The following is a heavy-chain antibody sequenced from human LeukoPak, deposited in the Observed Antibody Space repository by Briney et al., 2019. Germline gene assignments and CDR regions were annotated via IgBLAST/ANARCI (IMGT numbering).Heavy chain of an antibody. CDR2: ITSSGAYI. CDR1: GFTFSSYS. V-gene: IGHV3-21*01. CDR3: ARDTSGQD. D-gene: IGHD5-12*01. Sequence: NPGGSLRLSCTASGFTFSSYSMNWVRQAPGKGLEWVSSITSSGAYIYYADSVKGRFTISRDNAKNPLYLQMNSLRAEDTAVYYCARDTSGQDWGQGTLVTVSS. J-gene: IGHJ4*02.